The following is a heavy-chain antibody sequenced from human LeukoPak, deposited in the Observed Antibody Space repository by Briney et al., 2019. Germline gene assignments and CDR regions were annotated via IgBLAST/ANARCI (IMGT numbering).Heavy chain of an antibody. D-gene: IGHD3-3*01. CDR2: IYHSGST. Sequence: PSETLSLTCTVSGDSISSYYWSWIRQPPGKGLEWIGSIYHSGSTYYNPSLKSRVTISVDTSKNQFSLKLSSVTAADTAVYYCARAILEWLLFDWGQGTLVTVSS. V-gene: IGHV4-38-2*02. CDR1: GDSISSYY. J-gene: IGHJ4*02. CDR3: ARAILEWLLFD.